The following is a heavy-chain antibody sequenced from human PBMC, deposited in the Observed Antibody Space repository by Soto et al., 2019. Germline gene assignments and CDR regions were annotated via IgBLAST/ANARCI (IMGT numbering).Heavy chain of an antibody. CDR3: ASSGWDYYYYGMDV. CDR2: IIPIFGTA. CDR1: GYTSADFG. Sequence: ASVKVSCKASGYTSADFGISWVRQAPGQGLEWMGGIIPIFGTANYAQKFQGRVTITADESTSTAYMELSSLRSEDTAVYYCASSGWDYYYYGMDVWGQGTTVTVSS. V-gene: IGHV1-69*13. D-gene: IGHD6-19*01. J-gene: IGHJ6*02.